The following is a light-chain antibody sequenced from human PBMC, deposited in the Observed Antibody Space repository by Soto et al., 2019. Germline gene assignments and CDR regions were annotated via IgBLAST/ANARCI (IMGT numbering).Light chain of an antibody. J-gene: IGKJ5*01. CDR2: AAS. V-gene: IGKV1D-13*01. Sequence: AMLLTQPPSSLSASVEDRVTITCRASHSIDSSLAWYQKKPGKAPKLLIFAASSLQSGVPSRFSGSGSGTDFTVTVSSLQPEDFATYYCQQLHDYPITFGQGTRLEIK. CDR1: HSIDSS. CDR3: QQLHDYPIT.